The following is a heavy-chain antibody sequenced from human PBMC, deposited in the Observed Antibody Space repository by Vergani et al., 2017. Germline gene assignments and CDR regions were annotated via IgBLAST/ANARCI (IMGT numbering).Heavy chain of an antibody. CDR3: ARGWYCSSTSCYQGVMDF. CDR1: GFTFSSYS. CDR2: ISSSSSYI. V-gene: IGHV3-21*01. J-gene: IGHJ6*03. D-gene: IGHD2-2*01. Sequence: EVQLVESGGGLVKPGGSLRLSCAASGFTFSSYSMNWVRQAPGKGMEWVSSISSSSSYIYYADSVKGRFTNSRDNAKNSLYLQMNSLRAEDTAVYYCARGWYCSSTSCYQGVMDFWGKGTTVTVSS.